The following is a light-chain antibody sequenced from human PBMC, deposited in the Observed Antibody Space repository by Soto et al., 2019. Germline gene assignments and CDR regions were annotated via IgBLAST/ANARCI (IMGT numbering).Light chain of an antibody. CDR1: QSVSSSY. J-gene: IGKJ1*01. CDR2: GAS. V-gene: IGKV3-20*01. CDR3: QQYGSSPLT. Sequence: EIVLTQSPGTRSLSPRERATLSFRASQSVSSSYLAWYQQKPGQAPRLLIYGASSRATGIPDRFSGSGSGTDFTLTISRLEPEDFAVYYCQQYGSSPLTFGRGTKVDIK.